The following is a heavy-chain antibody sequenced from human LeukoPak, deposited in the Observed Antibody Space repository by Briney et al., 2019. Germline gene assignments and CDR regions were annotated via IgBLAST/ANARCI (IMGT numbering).Heavy chain of an antibody. D-gene: IGHD2-15*01. V-gene: IGHV3-23*01. CDR3: ARPGYCSGDTCYVAFDI. CDR1: GFTFSSYA. J-gene: IGHJ3*02. Sequence: GGSLRLSCAASGFTFSSYAMSWVRQAPGKGLEWVSGISDSGGSRHFADSVKGRFTISRDNSKNSLYLQMNSLRAEDTAVYYCARPGYCSGDTCYVAFDIWGQGTMVTVSS. CDR2: ISDSGGSR.